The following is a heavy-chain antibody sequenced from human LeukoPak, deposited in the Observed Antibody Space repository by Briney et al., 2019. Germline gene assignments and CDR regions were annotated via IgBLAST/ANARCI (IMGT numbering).Heavy chain of an antibody. CDR1: GGSFSGYY. CDR2: INHSGST. J-gene: IGHJ4*02. V-gene: IGHV4-34*01. Sequence: SETLSLTCAVYGGSFSGYYWSWIRQPPGKGLEWIGEINHSGSTNYNPSLKSRVTISVDTSKNQFSLKLSSVTAADTAVYYCARSRGSYYGVSFGYWGQGTLVTVSS. CDR3: ARSRGSYYGVSFGY. D-gene: IGHD1-26*01.